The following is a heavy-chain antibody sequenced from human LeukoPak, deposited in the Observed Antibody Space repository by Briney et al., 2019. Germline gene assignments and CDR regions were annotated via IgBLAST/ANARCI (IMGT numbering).Heavy chain of an antibody. J-gene: IGHJ3*02. CDR2: IYPGDSDT. Sequence: GESLKISCYGSRYSFISYWIGWVRHMPRKGLEWMGIIYPGDSDTRYSPSFQGQVTISADKAITTAYLQWSSLKASDTAMYYCARHYSSSSGDGFDIWGQGTMVTVSS. V-gene: IGHV5-51*01. CDR3: ARHYSSSSGDGFDI. D-gene: IGHD6-6*01. CDR1: RYSFISYW.